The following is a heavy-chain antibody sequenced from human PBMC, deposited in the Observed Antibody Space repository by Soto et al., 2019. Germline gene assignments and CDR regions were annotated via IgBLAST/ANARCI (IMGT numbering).Heavy chain of an antibody. D-gene: IGHD3-3*01. CDR2: IYHNGAT. CDR3: ARVQHFGVIED. J-gene: IGHJ4*02. CDR1: GGSINSGGYS. Sequence: SETLSLTCAVSGGSINSGGYSWSWIRLPLGKGLEWIGYIYHNGATQYNPSLKSRVTISVDRSKNQFSLKLSSVTAADTAVYYCARVQHFGVIEDWGPGTLVTVSS. V-gene: IGHV4-30-2*01.